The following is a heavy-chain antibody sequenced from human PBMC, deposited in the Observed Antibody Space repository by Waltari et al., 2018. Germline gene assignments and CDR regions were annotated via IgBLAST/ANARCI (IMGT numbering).Heavy chain of an antibody. D-gene: IGHD4-17*01. CDR1: GFNFSSFT. CDR2: ISSSSTYI. Sequence: EVQLVESGGGLVRPGGSLRLSCVASGFNFSSFTMTWVRQAPGTGLEWVSSISSSSTYIYSADSVKGRFTISRDNAKNSLFLQMNSLRAQDTAVYYCARDGKMTTVTSIDYWGQGTLVTVSS. J-gene: IGHJ4*02. CDR3: ARDGKMTTVTSIDY. V-gene: IGHV3-21*01.